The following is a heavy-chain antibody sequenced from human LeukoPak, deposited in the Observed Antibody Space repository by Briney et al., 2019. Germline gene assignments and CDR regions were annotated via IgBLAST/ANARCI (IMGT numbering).Heavy chain of an antibody. Sequence: PGGSLRLSCAVSGFAFSSYVLHCVRRAPGKGPEWVSAIGTGGDTYYADSVMGRFTISRDNAKKSLYLQMNSLIAEDMAVYYCARGWELLGATRLNAKNDYWGQGALVTVSS. CDR3: ARGWELLGATRLNAKNDY. CDR1: GFAFSSYV. J-gene: IGHJ4*02. CDR2: IGTGGDT. V-gene: IGHV3-47*02. D-gene: IGHD1-26*01.